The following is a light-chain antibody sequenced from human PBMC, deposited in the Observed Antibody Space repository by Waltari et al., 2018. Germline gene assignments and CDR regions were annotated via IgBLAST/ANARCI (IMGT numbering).Light chain of an antibody. CDR2: KGS. V-gene: IGLV3-25*02. CDR1: ALPKQY. Sequence: SYELTQPPSVSVATGQTARITCSGDALPKQYAYWYQQKPGEAPVLVIYKGSERPSGIPARFSGSSSGTTVTLTISGVQAEDEADYYCQSADSSGNTYVFGIGTKVTVL. J-gene: IGLJ1*01. CDR3: QSADSSGNTYV.